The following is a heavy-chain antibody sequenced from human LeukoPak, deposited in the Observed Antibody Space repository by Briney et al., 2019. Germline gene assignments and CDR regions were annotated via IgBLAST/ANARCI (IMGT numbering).Heavy chain of an antibody. Sequence: ASVKVSCKASGYNFRSYGFNWVRQAPGQGLEWMGWIMDYNGNTKFAQKFQGRITLTTDTSTSTAYMELRGLRSDDTAIYYCARVTLSGFIIRPGMDVWGQGTTVTVSS. D-gene: IGHD3-10*01. J-gene: IGHJ6*02. CDR2: IMDYNGNT. CDR1: GYNFRSYG. V-gene: IGHV1-18*01. CDR3: ARVTLSGFIIRPGMDV.